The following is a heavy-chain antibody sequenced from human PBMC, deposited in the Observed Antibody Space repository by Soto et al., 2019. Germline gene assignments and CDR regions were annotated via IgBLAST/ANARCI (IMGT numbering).Heavy chain of an antibody. CDR2: ISGSGGST. CDR3: AKEGGGGRNYYYTMDV. Sequence: GGSLRLSCAASGFTFSSQALSWVRQAPGKGLELVSGISGSGGSTYYADSVKGRFTISRDNSKNTLYLQMNSRRAEDTAVYYCAKEGGGGRNYYYTMDVWGQGTTVTVSS. D-gene: IGHD2-15*01. V-gene: IGHV3-23*01. CDR1: GFTFSSQA. J-gene: IGHJ6*02.